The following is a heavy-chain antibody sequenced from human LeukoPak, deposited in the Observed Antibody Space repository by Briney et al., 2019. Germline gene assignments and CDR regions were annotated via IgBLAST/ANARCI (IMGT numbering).Heavy chain of an antibody. CDR3: ARPGNNYDILTGYSDDYFDY. CDR2: IWYDGSNK. Sequence: GGSLRLSCAASGFTFSSYGMHWVRQAPGKGLEWVAVIWYDGSNKYYADSVKGRFTISRDNAKNSLYLQMNSLRAEDTAVYYCARPGNNYDILTGYSDDYFDYWGQGTLVTVSS. D-gene: IGHD3-9*01. CDR1: GFTFSSYG. J-gene: IGHJ4*02. V-gene: IGHV3-33*01.